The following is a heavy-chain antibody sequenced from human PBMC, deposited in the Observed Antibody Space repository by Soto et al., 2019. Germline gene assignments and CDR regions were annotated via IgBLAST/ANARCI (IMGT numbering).Heavy chain of an antibody. Sequence: ASVKVSCKASGYTFTGYYMHWVRQAPGQGLEWMGWINPNSGGTNYAQKFQGWVTMTRDTSISTAYMELSRLRSDDTAVYYCARDGYYYGSGSDIYGMDVWGQGTTVTVSS. V-gene: IGHV1-2*04. CDR2: INPNSGGT. D-gene: IGHD3-10*01. J-gene: IGHJ6*02. CDR1: GYTFTGYY. CDR3: ARDGYYYGSGSDIYGMDV.